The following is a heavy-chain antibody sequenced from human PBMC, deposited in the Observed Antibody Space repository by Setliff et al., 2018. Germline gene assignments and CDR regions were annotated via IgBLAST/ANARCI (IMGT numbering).Heavy chain of an antibody. CDR3: TTAYSSGCPGNY. D-gene: IGHD6-19*01. V-gene: IGHV3-23*01. CDR1: GFTFTNYA. J-gene: IGHJ4*02. CDR2: ISGSGGST. Sequence: GGSLRLSCAASGFTFTNYAMTWVRQAPGKGLQWVSAISGSGGSTYYADSVKGRFTISRDNSKSTLYLQMNSLKTEDTGMYYCTTAYSSGCPGNYWGQGILVTVSS.